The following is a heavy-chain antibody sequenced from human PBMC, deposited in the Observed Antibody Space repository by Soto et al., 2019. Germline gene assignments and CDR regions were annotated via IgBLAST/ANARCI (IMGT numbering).Heavy chain of an antibody. CDR3: ARGYYDYIWGSYRYPYYFDY. Sequence: ASVKVSCKASGYTFTSYDINWVRQATGQGLEWMGWMNPNSGKTGYAQKFQGRVTMTRNTSISTAYMELSSLRSEDTAVYYCARGYYDYIWGSYRYPYYFDYWGQGTLVTVSS. CDR1: GYTFTSYD. V-gene: IGHV1-8*01. D-gene: IGHD3-16*02. CDR2: MNPNSGKT. J-gene: IGHJ4*02.